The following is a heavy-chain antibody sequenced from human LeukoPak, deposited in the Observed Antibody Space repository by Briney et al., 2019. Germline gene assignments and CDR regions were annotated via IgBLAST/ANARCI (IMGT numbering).Heavy chain of an antibody. CDR2: MNPNSGNT. D-gene: IGHD6-6*01. CDR3: ARGLFTSSEKPPVSDY. Sequence: GASVKVSCKASGYTFTNYDINWVRQAAGQGLEWMGWMNPNSGNTGYAQKFQGRVTITRNTSISTAYMELSSLRSEDTAVYYCARGLFTSSEKPPVSDYWGQGTLVTVSS. J-gene: IGHJ4*02. CDR1: GYTFTNYD. V-gene: IGHV1-8*01.